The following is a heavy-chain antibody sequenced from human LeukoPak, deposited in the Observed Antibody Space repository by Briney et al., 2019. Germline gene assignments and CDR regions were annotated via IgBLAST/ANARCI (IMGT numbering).Heavy chain of an antibody. D-gene: IGHD1-26*01. V-gene: IGHV4-59*01. CDR1: GGSISSYY. CDR3: ARANSGSYYKTEYYFDY. Sequence: SETLSLTCTVFGGSISSYYWSWIRQPPGKGLKWIGYIYYSGSTNYNPSLKSRVTISVDTSKNQFSLKLSSVTAADTAVYYCARANSGSYYKTEYYFDYWGQGTLVTVSS. J-gene: IGHJ4*02. CDR2: IYYSGST.